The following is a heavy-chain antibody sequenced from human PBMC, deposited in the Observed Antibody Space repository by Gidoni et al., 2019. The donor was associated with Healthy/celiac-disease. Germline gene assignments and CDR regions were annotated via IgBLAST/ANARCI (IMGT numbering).Heavy chain of an antibody. V-gene: IGHV4-39*01. CDR3: ARRLAAPKYYYYYYMDV. CDR2: IYYSGST. CDR1: GGSISSSRYY. Sequence: QLQLQESGPGLVKPSETLSLTCTVSGGSISSSRYYWGWIRQPPGKGLEWIGSIYYSGSTYYNPSLKSRVTISVDTSKNQFSLKLSSVTAADTAVYYCARRLAAPKYYYYYYMDVWGKGTTVTVSS. D-gene: IGHD6-13*01. J-gene: IGHJ6*03.